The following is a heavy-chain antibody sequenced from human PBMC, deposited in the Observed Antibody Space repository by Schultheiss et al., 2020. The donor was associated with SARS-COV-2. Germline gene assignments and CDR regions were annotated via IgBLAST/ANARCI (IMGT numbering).Heavy chain of an antibody. J-gene: IGHJ3*02. CDR2: IHYTGST. CDR1: GGSISSGAYY. Sequence: SETLSLTCTVSGGSISSGAYYWTWIRQHPGKGLEWIGYIHYTGSTYYNPSLRSRLTISVDTSRNQFSLKLSSVTAADTAVYYCARWFNQDQRKAFDIWGQGTMVTVSS. CDR3: ARWFNQDQRKAFDI. V-gene: IGHV4-31*03. D-gene: IGHD3-10*01.